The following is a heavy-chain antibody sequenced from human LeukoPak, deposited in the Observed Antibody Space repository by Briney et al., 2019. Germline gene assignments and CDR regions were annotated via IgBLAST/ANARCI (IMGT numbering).Heavy chain of an antibody. V-gene: IGHV3-48*03. D-gene: IGHD5-18*01. CDR1: GFTFSSYE. J-gene: IGHJ6*03. Sequence: GGSLRLSCAASGFTFSSYEMNWVRQAPGKGLEWVSYISSSGSTIYYADSVKGRFTISRDNAKNSLYLQMNSLRAEDTAVYYCARDWSRHSYGLDYMDVWGKGTTVTISS. CDR2: ISSSGSTI. CDR3: ARDWSRHSYGLDYMDV.